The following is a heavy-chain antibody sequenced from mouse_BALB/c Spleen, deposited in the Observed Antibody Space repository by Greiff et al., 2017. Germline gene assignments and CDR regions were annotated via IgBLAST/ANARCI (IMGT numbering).Heavy chain of an antibody. CDR2: IYPGDGDT. V-gene: IGHV1-80*01. J-gene: IGHJ3*01. D-gene: IGHD4-1*01. CDR3: ARWTGIWFAY. CDR1: GYAFSSYW. Sequence: QVQLQQSGAELVRPGSSVKISCKASGYAFSSYWMNWVKQRPGQGLEWIGQIYPGDGDTNYNGKFKGKATLTADKSSSTAYMQLSSLTSEDSAVYFCARWTGIWFAYWGQGTLVTVSA.